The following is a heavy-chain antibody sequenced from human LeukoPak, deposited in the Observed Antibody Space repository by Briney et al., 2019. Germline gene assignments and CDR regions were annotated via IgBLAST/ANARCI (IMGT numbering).Heavy chain of an antibody. V-gene: IGHV4-59*01. J-gene: IGHJ6*02. Sequence: SETLSLTCTVSGGSISSYYWSWIRQPPGKGLEWIGCIYYSGSTNYNPSLKSRVTISVDTSKNQFSLKLSSVTAADTAVYYCARGYGSGSYGGYYYYGMDVWGQGTTVTVSS. D-gene: IGHD3-10*01. CDR3: ARGYGSGSYGGYYYYGMDV. CDR2: IYYSGST. CDR1: GGSISSYY.